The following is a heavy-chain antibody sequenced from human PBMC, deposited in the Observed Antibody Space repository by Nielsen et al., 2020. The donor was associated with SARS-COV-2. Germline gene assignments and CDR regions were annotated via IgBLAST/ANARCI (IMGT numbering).Heavy chain of an antibody. D-gene: IGHD5/OR15-5a*01. CDR3: AREGRVDVLSGHPRYFDL. Sequence: SETLSLTCAVSGGSISSSYWWNCVRQSPGKGLEWIGEISQSGNRTYNPSLGRRVSISVERFSNRFSLRLSSVTAADTAVYYCAREGRVDVLSGHPRYFDLWGRGTLVTVSS. J-gene: IGHJ2*01. V-gene: IGHV4-4*02. CDR1: GGSISSSYW. CDR2: ISQSGNR.